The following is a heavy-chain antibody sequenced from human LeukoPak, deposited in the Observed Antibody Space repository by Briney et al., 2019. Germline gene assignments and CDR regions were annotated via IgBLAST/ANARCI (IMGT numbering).Heavy chain of an antibody. CDR3: ARDGYYFDRSGFF. Sequence: SVTLSLTCTVSGGSISSGNYYWSWIRQPAGKGLEWIGRVHTSGSTNYNPSLKSRVTISIDTSKNQFSLKLTSVTAADTAVYYCARDGYYFDRSGFFWGQGALVTVSS. CDR1: GGSISSGNYY. D-gene: IGHD3-22*01. CDR2: VHTSGST. V-gene: IGHV4-61*02. J-gene: IGHJ4*02.